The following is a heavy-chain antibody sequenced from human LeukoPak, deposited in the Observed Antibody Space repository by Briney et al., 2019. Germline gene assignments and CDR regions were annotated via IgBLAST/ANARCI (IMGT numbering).Heavy chain of an antibody. Sequence: GGSLRLSCAVSGFTFSSYEMTWVRQAPGKGLEWVSYIGLGGSNIYYADSVRGRFTISRDNAKSSLYLQMNSPRAEDTAVYYCARDAGSSVRGIFDYWGQGTLVTVSS. V-gene: IGHV3-48*03. J-gene: IGHJ4*02. CDR3: ARDAGSSVRGIFDY. CDR2: IGLGGSNI. CDR1: GFTFSSYE. D-gene: IGHD2-2*01.